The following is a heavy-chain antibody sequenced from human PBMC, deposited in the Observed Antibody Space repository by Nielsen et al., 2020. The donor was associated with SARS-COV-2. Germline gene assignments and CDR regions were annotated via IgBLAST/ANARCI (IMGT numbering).Heavy chain of an antibody. CDR1: GFSLSTYW. Sequence: GESLKISCAASGFSLSTYWISWVRQAPGRGLEWVAVIYSRSTDTYYVDSVKGRFTISRDDSKNTLYLQLNSLRAEDTAVYYCARLPSPYGGYDPIDSWGQGALVTVSS. V-gene: IGHV3-23*03. CDR3: ARLPSPYGGYDPIDS. J-gene: IGHJ4*02. CDR2: IYSRSTDT. D-gene: IGHD5-12*01.